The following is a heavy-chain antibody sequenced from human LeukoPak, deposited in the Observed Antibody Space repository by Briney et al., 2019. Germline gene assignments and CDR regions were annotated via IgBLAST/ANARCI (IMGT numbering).Heavy chain of an antibody. Sequence: ASVKVSCKVSGYTLTELSMHWVRQAPGKGLEWMGGFDPEDGETIYAQKFQGRVTMTRDTSISTAYMELSRLRSDDTAVYYCARPPPLGYCTNGVCPRYYFDYWGQGTLVTVSS. CDR2: FDPEDGET. CDR3: ARPPPLGYCTNGVCPRYYFDY. V-gene: IGHV1-24*01. D-gene: IGHD2-8*01. J-gene: IGHJ4*02. CDR1: GYTLTELS.